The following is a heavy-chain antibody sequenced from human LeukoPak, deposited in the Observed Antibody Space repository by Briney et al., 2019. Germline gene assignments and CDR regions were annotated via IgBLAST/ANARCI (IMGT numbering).Heavy chain of an antibody. CDR3: ARDSQWLVLDYYYGMDV. CDR2: IYSGGST. D-gene: IGHD6-19*01. V-gene: IGHV3-66*01. CDR1: GFTVSSNY. Sequence: GGSLRLSCAASGFTVSSNYMSWVRQAPGKGLEWVSAIYSGGSTYYADSVKGRFTISRDNSKNTLYLQMNSLRAEDTAVYYCARDSQWLVLDYYYGMDVWGQGTTVTVSS. J-gene: IGHJ6*02.